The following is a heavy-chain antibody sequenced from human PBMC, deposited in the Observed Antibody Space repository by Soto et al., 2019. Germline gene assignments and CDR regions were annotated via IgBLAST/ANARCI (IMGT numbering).Heavy chain of an antibody. J-gene: IGHJ5*02. CDR3: ARAHGSSWYNWFDP. Sequence: SLKVSFKASGGTFSRYAISWLRQAPGRGLEWMGGIIPLFGTTNYAQKFRGRVTVTADESTSTVYMEVRSLRFEDTAVYYCARAHGSSWYNWFDPWGQGTLVTVSS. D-gene: IGHD6-13*01. V-gene: IGHV1-69*13. CDR2: IIPLFGTT. CDR1: GGTFSRYA.